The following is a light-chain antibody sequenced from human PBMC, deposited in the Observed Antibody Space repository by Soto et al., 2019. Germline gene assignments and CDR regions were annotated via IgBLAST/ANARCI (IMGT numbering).Light chain of an antibody. CDR3: QQYDTWPYT. J-gene: IGKJ2*01. CDR2: GAS. Sequence: EIVMTQSPATLSVSPGERATLSCRASQSVSSNLSWYQQKPGQAPSLLLYGASTRATGIPARFSGSGSGTEFTLTISSLESEDFAVYYCQQYDTWPYTFGQGTKVDIK. CDR1: QSVSSN. V-gene: IGKV3-15*01.